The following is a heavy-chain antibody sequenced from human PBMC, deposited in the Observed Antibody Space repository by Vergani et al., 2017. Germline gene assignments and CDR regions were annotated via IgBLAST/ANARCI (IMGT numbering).Heavy chain of an antibody. D-gene: IGHD3-3*01. CDR2: IRSKSYGGTT. CDR3: SSSPCQVFWNGWGDFDY. CDR1: GFTFGDYA. V-gene: IGHV3-49*03. Sequence: EVQLVESGGGLVQPGRSLRLSCTDSGFTFGDYAVSWFRQAPGKGLEWVGFIRSKSYGGTTVYAASVKGRFSISRDDYKNIAYLQTSSMITEEIAVYYCSSSPCQVFWNGWGDFDYWGQGTLVTFSS. J-gene: IGHJ4*02.